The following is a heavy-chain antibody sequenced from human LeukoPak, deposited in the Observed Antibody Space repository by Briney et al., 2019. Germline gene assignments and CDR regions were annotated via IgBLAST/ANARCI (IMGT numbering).Heavy chain of an antibody. Sequence: GGSLRLSCAASGFTFSSYGMHWVRQAPGKGLEWVAVISYDGSNKYYADSVKGRFTISRDNSKNTLYLQMNSLRAEDTAVYYCAKPGDHVVPVPINWFDPWGQGTLVTVSS. J-gene: IGHJ5*02. D-gene: IGHD2-2*01. CDR2: ISYDGSNK. V-gene: IGHV3-30*18. CDR3: AKPGDHVVPVPINWFDP. CDR1: GFTFSSYG.